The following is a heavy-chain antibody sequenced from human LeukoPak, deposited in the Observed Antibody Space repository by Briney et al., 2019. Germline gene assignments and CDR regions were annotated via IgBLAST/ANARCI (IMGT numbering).Heavy chain of an antibody. J-gene: IGHJ4*02. D-gene: IGHD3-22*01. V-gene: IGHV3-11*04. CDR2: ITSSGSST. CDR3: AKAADYDSSGSRSFDY. Sequence: GGSLRLSCAASGFTFSDYSMSWIRQAPGKGLECVSHITSSGSSTDYGDSVKGRFTISRDNAKNSLFLEMNSLRVEDTAVYYCAKAADYDSSGSRSFDYWGQGTLVTVSS. CDR1: GFTFSDYS.